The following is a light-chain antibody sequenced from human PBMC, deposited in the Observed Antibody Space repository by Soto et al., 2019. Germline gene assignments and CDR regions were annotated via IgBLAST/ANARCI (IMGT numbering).Light chain of an antibody. J-gene: IGLJ2*01. CDR3: CSYAGSPTFVV. CDR2: EVN. Sequence: QSVLTQPASLSGSPGQAITISCAGTSSDIGTYNLVSWYQQHPGKAPKFIIYEVNKRPSGVSNRFSGSKSGNTASLTISGLQAEDEADYYCCSYAGSPTFVVFGGGTKLTVL. V-gene: IGLV2-23*02. CDR1: SSDIGTYNL.